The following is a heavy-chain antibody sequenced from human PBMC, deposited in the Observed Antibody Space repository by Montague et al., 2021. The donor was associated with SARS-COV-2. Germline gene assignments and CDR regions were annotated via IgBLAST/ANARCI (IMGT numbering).Heavy chain of an antibody. J-gene: IGHJ6*02. Sequence: SLRLSCAASGFIFSSYEMNWVRQAPGKGLEWISYISSSGGGSTKHYTDSVKGRFTISRDNAKSSLYLQMNSLRVEDTAIYYCARDRDWDDWCGMDVWGQGTTVTVS. D-gene: IGHD2-21*01. V-gene: IGHV3-48*03. CDR3: ARDRDWDDWCGMDV. CDR1: GFIFSSYE. CDR2: ISSSGGGSTK.